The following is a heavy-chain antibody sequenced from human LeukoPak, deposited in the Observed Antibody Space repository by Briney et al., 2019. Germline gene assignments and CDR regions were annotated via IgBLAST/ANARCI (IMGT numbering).Heavy chain of an antibody. CDR2: ISGSGGST. CDR3: ARDLPTPNSYGLSGMDV. V-gene: IGHV3-23*01. Sequence: PGGSLRLSCAASGFTFSSYGMHWVRQAPGKGLEWVSAISGSGGSTYYADSVKGRFTISRDNSKNTLYLQMNSLRAEDTAVYYCARDLPTPNSYGLSGMDVWGQGTTVTVSS. J-gene: IGHJ6*02. CDR1: GFTFSSYG. D-gene: IGHD5-18*01.